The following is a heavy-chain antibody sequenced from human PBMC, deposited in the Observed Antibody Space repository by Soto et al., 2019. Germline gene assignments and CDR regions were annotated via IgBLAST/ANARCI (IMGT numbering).Heavy chain of an antibody. V-gene: IGHV3-53*01. CDR3: ARAKRDGYNAIDY. D-gene: IGHD5-12*01. J-gene: IGHJ4*02. Sequence: PGGSLRLSCAASGFTVSSNYMSWVRQAPGKGLEWVSVIYSGGSTYYADSVKGRFTISRDNSKNTLYLQMNSLRAEDTAVYYCARAKRDGYNAIDYWRQGSLVTVPQ. CDR1: GFTVSSNY. CDR2: IYSGGST.